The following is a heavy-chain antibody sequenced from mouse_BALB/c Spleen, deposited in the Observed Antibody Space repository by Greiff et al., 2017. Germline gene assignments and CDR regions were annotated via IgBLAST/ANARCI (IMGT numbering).Heavy chain of an antibody. V-gene: IGHV1-82*01. CDR3: AREAIFYAMDY. Sequence: VQLQQSGPELVKPGASVKISCKASGYAFSSSWMNWVKQRPGQGLEWIGRIYPGDGDTNYNGKFKGKATLTADKSSSTAYMQLSSLTSVDSAVYFCAREAIFYAMDYWGQGTSVTVSS. J-gene: IGHJ4*01. CDR2: IYPGDGDT. CDR1: GYAFSSSW.